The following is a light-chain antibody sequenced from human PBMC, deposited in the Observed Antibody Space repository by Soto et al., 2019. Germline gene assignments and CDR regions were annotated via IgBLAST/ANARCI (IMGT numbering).Light chain of an antibody. CDR1: SSDVGGYNY. CDR3: SSYTSSSTPVV. V-gene: IGLV2-14*01. J-gene: IGLJ2*01. Sequence: QSVLTQPASVSGSPGQSITISCTGTSSDVGGYNYVSWYQQHPGKAPKLMIYEVSNRPSGVSNRFSGSKSGNTASLTISGRQAEDEDAYYCSSYTSSSTPVVFGGGTKLTVL. CDR2: EVS.